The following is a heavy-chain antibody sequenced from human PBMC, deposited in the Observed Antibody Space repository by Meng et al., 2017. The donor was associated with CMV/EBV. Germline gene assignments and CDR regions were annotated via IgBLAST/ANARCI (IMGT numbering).Heavy chain of an antibody. J-gene: IGHJ6*02. D-gene: IGHD3-22*01. CDR2: IYTSGST. CDR1: GGSISSYY. CDR3: ARDLYDSSGYPAYGMDV. Sequence: ESLKISCTVSGGSISSYYWSWIRQPAGKGLEWIGRIYTSGSTNYNPSLKSRVTMSVDTSKNQLSLKLSSVTAADTAVYYCARDLYDSSGYPAYGMDVWGQGTTVTVSS. V-gene: IGHV4-4*07.